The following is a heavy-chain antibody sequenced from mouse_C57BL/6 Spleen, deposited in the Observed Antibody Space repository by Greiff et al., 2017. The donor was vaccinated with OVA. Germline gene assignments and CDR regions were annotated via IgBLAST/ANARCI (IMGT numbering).Heavy chain of an antibody. CDR2: IYPGDGDT. V-gene: IGHV1-82*01. Sequence: QVQLQQSGPELVKPGASVKISCKASGYAFSSSWMNWVKQRPGKGLEWIGRIYPGDGDTKYNGKFKGKATLTADKSSSTAYMQLSSLTSEDSAVYFCAREGPYYGSRVLDYWGQGTTLTVSS. D-gene: IGHD1-1*01. J-gene: IGHJ2*01. CDR3: AREGPYYGSRVLDY. CDR1: GYAFSSSW.